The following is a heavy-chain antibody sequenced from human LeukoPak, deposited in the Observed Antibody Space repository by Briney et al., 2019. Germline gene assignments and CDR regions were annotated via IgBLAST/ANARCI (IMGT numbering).Heavy chain of an antibody. CDR3: ARDAPRPFGYYYGMDV. D-gene: IGHD3-3*01. Sequence: ASVKVSCKASGYTFTSYAMNWVRQAPGQGLEWMGWINTNTGNPTYAQGFTGRFVFSLDTSVSTAYLQISSLKAEDTAVYYCARDAPRPFGYYYGMDVWGQGTTVTVSS. V-gene: IGHV7-4-1*02. CDR1: GYTFTSYA. CDR2: INTNTGNP. J-gene: IGHJ6*02.